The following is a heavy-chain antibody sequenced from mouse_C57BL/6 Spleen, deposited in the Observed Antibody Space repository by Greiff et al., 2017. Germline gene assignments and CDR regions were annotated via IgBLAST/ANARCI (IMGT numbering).Heavy chain of an antibody. J-gene: IGHJ4*01. CDR1: GYTFTDYY. CDR3: AREGYDYYAMDY. CDR2: IYPGSGNT. Sequence: VKLMESGAELVRPGASVKLSCKASGYTFTDYYINWVKQRPGQGLEWIARIYPGSGNTYYNEKFKGKATLTAEKSSSTAYMQLSSLTSEDSAVYFCAREGYDYYAMDYWGQGTSVTVSS. V-gene: IGHV1-76*01. D-gene: IGHD2-10*02.